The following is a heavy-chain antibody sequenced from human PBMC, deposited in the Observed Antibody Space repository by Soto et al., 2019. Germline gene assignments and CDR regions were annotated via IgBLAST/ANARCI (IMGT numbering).Heavy chain of an antibody. D-gene: IGHD1-26*01. CDR1: GYTLTELS. J-gene: IGHJ1*01. CDR3: AIDPPYSGRYNDLQQ. V-gene: IGHV1-24*01. CDR2: FDPEDGET. Sequence: ASVKVSCKVSGYTLTELSMHWVRQAPGKGLEWMGGFDPEDGETTYAQKFQGRVTMTEDTSTDTAYMELSSLRSEDTAVYYCAIDPPYSGRYNDLQQWRQGTLVTVSS.